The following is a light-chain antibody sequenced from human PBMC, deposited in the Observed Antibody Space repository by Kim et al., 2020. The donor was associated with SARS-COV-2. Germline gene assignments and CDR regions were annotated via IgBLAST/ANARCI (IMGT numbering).Light chain of an antibody. V-gene: IGKV3-15*01. CDR2: GAS. CDR3: QQYNNWPYT. J-gene: IGKJ5*01. Sequence: EIVMTQSPATLSVSPGERATLSCRASQSVSSNLAWYQQKPAQAPRLLIYGASTRATGIPARFSGSGSGKEFTLTISSLQSEDFAVYYCQQYNNWPYTFGQGTRLEIK. CDR1: QSVSSN.